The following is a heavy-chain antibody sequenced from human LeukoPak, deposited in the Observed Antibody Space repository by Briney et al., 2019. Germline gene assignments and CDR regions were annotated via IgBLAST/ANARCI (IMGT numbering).Heavy chain of an antibody. CDR2: IKPDGSGQ. J-gene: IGHJ4*02. CDR3: ARDIGIAVAGSYFDY. CDR1: GFRFSNNW. Sequence: GGSLRLSCAVSGFRFSNNWLSWVRQAPGRGLEWVANIKPDGSGQYYVDSVKGRFTISRDNAKNSLYLQMNSLRAEDTAVYYCARDIGIAVAGSYFDYWGQGTLVTVSS. D-gene: IGHD6-19*01. V-gene: IGHV3-7*01.